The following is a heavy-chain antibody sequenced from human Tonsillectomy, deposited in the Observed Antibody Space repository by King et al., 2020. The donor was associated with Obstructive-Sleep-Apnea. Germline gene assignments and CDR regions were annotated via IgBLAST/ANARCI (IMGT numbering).Heavy chain of an antibody. CDR1: GFTVSSYA. V-gene: IGHV3-23*04. D-gene: IGHD1-26*01. J-gene: IGHJ3*02. Sequence: VQLVESGGGLVQPGGSLRLSCAASGFTVSSYALSWVRQAPGKGLEWVSGISGSGGSTYYADSGKGRFTISRDNSKNTLDLQMNSLRAEDTAVYYCAKGAGGSYDAFDIWGQGTMVTVAS. CDR3: AKGAGGSYDAFDI. CDR2: ISGSGGST.